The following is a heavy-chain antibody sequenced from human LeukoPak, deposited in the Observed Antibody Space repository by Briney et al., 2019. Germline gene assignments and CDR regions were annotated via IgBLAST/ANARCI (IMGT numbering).Heavy chain of an antibody. CDR1: GYTFTGYY. CDR3: ARDVRTGTPVAFDI. CDR2: INPNSGGT. J-gene: IGHJ3*02. D-gene: IGHD1-1*01. Sequence: ASVKVSCKASGYTFTGYYMHWVRQAPGQGLEWMGWINPNSGGTNYAQKFQGRVTMTRDTSISTAYMELSRLRSDDTAVYYCARDVRTGTPVAFDIWGQGTMVTVSS. V-gene: IGHV1-2*02.